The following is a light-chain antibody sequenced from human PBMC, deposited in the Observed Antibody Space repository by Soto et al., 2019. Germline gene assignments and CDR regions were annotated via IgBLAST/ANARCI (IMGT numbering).Light chain of an antibody. Sequence: EIVMTQSPVTLSASPGESATISCRASQSVDNYVAWYQQKPGQAPRLLIVGSFARASGIPARFSGSGSGSEFTLTISGLQSEDFAVYYCQQYNDRPPITFGQGTRLEIK. V-gene: IGKV3-15*01. CDR3: QQYNDRPPIT. CDR2: GSF. CDR1: QSVDNY. J-gene: IGKJ5*01.